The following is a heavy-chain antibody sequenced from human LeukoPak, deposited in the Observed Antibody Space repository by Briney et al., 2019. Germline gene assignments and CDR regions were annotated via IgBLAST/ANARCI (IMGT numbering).Heavy chain of an antibody. J-gene: IGHJ4*02. CDR2: INPNSGGT. CDR1: GGTFSSYA. D-gene: IGHD3-22*01. V-gene: IGHV1-2*06. Sequence: ASVKVPCKASGGTFSSYAISWVRQAPGQGLEWMGRINPNSGGTNYAQKFQGRVTMTRDTSISTAYMELSRLRSDDTAVYYCARDDSSGYHIDYSRQGTLVTVSS. CDR3: ARDDSSGYHIDY.